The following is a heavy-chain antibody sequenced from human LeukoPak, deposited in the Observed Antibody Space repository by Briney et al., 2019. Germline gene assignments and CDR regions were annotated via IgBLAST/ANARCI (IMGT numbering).Heavy chain of an antibody. V-gene: IGHV3-9*01. CDR1: GFTFDDYA. CDR3: AKAAGSFPRYFDY. Sequence: GGSLRLSCAASGFTFDDYAMHWVRQAPGKGLEWVSGINWNNGIIDYADSVKGRFTISRDNAKNSVYLQMSSLRAEDTALYYCAKAAGSFPRYFDYWDQGTLVTVSS. J-gene: IGHJ4*02. CDR2: INWNNGII. D-gene: IGHD6-19*01.